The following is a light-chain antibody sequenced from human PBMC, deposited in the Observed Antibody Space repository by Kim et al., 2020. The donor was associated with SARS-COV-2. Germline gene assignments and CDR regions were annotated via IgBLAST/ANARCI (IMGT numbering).Light chain of an antibody. V-gene: IGLV3-21*04. J-gene: IGLJ2*01. CDR3: KLWDSRRDPVV. CDR2: YDG. CDR1: NMGSKG. Sequence: AQERTADVSGGGNNMGSKGVHGYKQTQGRAPVLVIYYDGARPSGIPGRFSVSNLGNTATLTIRGVEAGDEADYYVKLWDSRRDPVVFGGGPRLTVL.